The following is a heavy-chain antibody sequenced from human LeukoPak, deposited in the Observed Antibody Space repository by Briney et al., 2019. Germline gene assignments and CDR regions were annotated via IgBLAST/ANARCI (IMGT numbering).Heavy chain of an antibody. CDR3: VPGGPDY. J-gene: IGHJ4*02. CDR1: GFTFSSYG. CDR2: ISYDGSNK. D-gene: IGHD2-8*02. V-gene: IGHV3-30*03. Sequence: PGGSLRLSCAASGFTFSSYGMHWVRQAPGKGLEWVAVISYDGSNKYYADSVKGRFTISRDNSKNTLYLQMNSLRAEDTAVYYCVPGGPDYWGQGTLVTVSS.